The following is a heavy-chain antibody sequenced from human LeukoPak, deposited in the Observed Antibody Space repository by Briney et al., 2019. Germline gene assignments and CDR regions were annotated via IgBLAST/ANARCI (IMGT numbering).Heavy chain of an antibody. CDR1: GFTFSSYA. Sequence: TGGSLRLSCAASGFTFSSYAMHWVRQAPGKGLEWVAVISYDGSNKYYADSVKGRFTISRDNSKNTLYLQMNSLKPEDTAVYYCTRESWGSFDPWGQGTLVTVSS. CDR2: ISYDGSNK. CDR3: TRESWGSFDP. D-gene: IGHD7-27*01. V-gene: IGHV3-30-3*01. J-gene: IGHJ5*02.